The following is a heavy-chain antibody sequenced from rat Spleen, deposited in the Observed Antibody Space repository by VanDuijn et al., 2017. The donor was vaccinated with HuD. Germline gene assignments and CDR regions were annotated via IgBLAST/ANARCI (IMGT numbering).Heavy chain of an antibody. J-gene: IGHJ3*01. CDR1: GFTVSDFG. Sequence: EVQLVESGGGLVQPGRSLKLSCAASGFTVSDFGFHWIRQAPPKGLEWVASISPSGDITYYRDSVKGRFTISRDNAKSTLYLQMDSLRSEDTATYYCARLGTEAIGNWFSYWGQGTLVTVSS. CDR2: ISPSGDIT. CDR3: ARLGTEAIGNWFSY. V-gene: IGHV5-19*01. D-gene: IGHD1-11*01.